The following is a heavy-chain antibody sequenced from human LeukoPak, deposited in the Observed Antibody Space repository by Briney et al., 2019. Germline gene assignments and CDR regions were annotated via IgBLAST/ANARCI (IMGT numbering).Heavy chain of an antibody. CDR2: INPNSGGT. V-gene: IGHV1-2*02. CDR3: ARGPHDDYYYYMDV. D-gene: IGHD1-1*01. J-gene: IGHJ6*03. CDR1: GYTFTGYY. Sequence: ASVKVSCKASGYTFTGYYMHWVRQAPGQGLEWMGWINPNSGGTNYAQKFQGRVTMTRDTSISTAYMELSRLRSDDTAVYYCARGPHDDYYYYMDVWGKGTTVTVSS.